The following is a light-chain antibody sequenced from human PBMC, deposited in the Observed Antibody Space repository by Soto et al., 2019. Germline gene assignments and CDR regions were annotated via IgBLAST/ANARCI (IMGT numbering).Light chain of an antibody. CDR1: RTVGSN. CDR3: QQYNNWPPDRT. Sequence: EIVMTQSPATLSVSPGERATLSCSASRTVGSNLAGYQQKLGQAPRLLIYGASTRATGIPARFSGSGSGTEFTLTISSLRSEVFAIYFCQQYNNWPPDRTFGQGTKVEIK. CDR2: GAS. J-gene: IGKJ1*01. V-gene: IGKV3-15*01.